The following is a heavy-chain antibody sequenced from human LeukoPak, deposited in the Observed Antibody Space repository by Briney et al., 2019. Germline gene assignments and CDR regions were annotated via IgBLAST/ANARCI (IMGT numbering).Heavy chain of an antibody. V-gene: IGHV3-11*04. CDR1: RFTFSDYY. J-gene: IGHJ4*02. Sequence: PGGSLRLSCAASRFTFSDYYMSWIRQAPGKGLGWVSYISSSGSTIYYADSVKGRFTISRDNAKNSLYLQMNSLRAEDTAVYYCAREGYDFWSGYYRGDPPDYWGQGTLVTVSS. CDR2: ISSSGSTI. D-gene: IGHD3-3*01. CDR3: AREGYDFWSGYYRGDPPDY.